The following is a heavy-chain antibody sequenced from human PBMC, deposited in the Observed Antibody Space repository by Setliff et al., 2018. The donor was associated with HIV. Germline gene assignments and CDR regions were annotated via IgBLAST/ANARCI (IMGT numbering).Heavy chain of an antibody. J-gene: IGHJ4*02. Sequence: SETLSLTCTVSGGSISRYYWSWIRQPPGKGLEWIGYIYYSGSTNYNPSLKSRVTISVDTSKNQFSLKLTSVTAADTAVYYCARGPSDGYGHFDFWGQGALVTVSS. CDR3: ARGPSDGYGHFDF. CDR1: GGSISRYY. CDR2: IYYSGST. D-gene: IGHD2-2*03. V-gene: IGHV4-59*01.